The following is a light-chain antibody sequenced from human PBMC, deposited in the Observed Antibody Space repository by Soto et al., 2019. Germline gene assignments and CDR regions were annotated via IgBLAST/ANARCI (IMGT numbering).Light chain of an antibody. CDR2: MAS. CDR1: QTISSW. V-gene: IGKV1-5*03. CDR3: QHYNSYSEA. J-gene: IGKJ1*01. Sequence: DIQMTQSPSTLSGSVGDRVTITCRASQTISSWLAWYQQKPGKAPKLLIYMASTLQSGVPSRFSGNGSGTEFTLTISSLQPDDFATYDCQHYNSYSEAFGQGTNVELK.